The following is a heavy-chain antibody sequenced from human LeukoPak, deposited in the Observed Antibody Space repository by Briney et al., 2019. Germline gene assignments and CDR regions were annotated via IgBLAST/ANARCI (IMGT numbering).Heavy chain of an antibody. CDR2: IRFDGSNT. V-gene: IGHV3-30*02. CDR3: AKVKTDILIPDS. Sequence: GGSLRLSCAASGFTFRLFGMHWVRQAPGKGLEWVSFIRFDGSNTYHADSVKGRFTISRDNSKNTLYLQMNSLTSEDTAVYYCAKVKTDILIPDSWGQGTLATVSS. J-gene: IGHJ4*02. D-gene: IGHD2-21*02. CDR1: GFTFRLFG.